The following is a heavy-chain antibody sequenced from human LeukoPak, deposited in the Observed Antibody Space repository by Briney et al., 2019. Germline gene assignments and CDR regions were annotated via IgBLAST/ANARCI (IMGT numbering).Heavy chain of an antibody. J-gene: IGHJ5*02. D-gene: IGHD1-26*01. CDR2: IGGTGGDT. CDR3: SRESGPYCPFGH. CDR1: GFTFSDFA. V-gene: IGHV3-23*01. Sequence: PGGSLRLSCAASGFTFSDFAMSWVRQAPGKGLEWVSTIGGTGGDTYYADSVKGRFTIPRDNSKNTLYLQMNSLRAEDTAVYYCSRESGPYCPFGHWGQGTLVAVTS.